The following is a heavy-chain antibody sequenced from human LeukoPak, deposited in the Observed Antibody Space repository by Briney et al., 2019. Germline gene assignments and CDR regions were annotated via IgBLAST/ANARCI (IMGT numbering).Heavy chain of an antibody. V-gene: IGHV3-9*01. CDR1: GFTFDTYA. Sequence: PGRSLRLSCAASGFTFDTYAMHWVRQAPGKGLEWVSGISWNSDSVGYADSVKGRFTISTDNAKNSLYFQQNSLTNEAKSSYYCPKPRNVARCLYLFDLGGQGTLVTVSS. J-gene: IGHJ4*02. D-gene: IGHD3-16*01. CDR2: ISWNSDSV. CDR3: PKPRNVARCLYLFDL.